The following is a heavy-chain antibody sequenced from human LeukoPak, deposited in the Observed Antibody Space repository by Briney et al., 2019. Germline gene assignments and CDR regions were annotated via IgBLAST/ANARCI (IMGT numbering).Heavy chain of an antibody. CDR2: INHSGST. V-gene: IGHV4-34*01. CDR3: ARGAWGRWFDL. Sequence: SETLSLTCAVYGGSFSGYYWSWIRQPPGKGLEWIGEINHSGSTNYNPSLKSRVTISVDTSKNQFSLKLSSVTAADTAVYYCARGAWGRWFDLWGQGTLVTVSS. D-gene: IGHD3-16*01. J-gene: IGHJ5*02. CDR1: GGSFSGYY.